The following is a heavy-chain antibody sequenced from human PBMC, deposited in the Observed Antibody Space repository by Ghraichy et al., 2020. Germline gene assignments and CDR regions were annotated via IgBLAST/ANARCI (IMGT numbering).Heavy chain of an antibody. J-gene: IGHJ4*02. CDR3: ARHSGYYGSGSYRVSAFDY. V-gene: IGHV4-59*08. Sequence: SETLSLTCTVSGGSISSYYWSWIRQPPGKGLEWIGYIYYSGSTNYNPSLKSRVTISVDTSKNQFSLKLSSVTAADTAVYYCARHSGYYGSGSYRVSAFDYWGQGTLVTVSS. D-gene: IGHD3-10*01. CDR2: IYYSGST. CDR1: GGSISSYY.